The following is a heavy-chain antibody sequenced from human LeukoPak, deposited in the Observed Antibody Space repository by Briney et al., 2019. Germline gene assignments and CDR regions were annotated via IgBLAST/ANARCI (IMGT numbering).Heavy chain of an antibody. CDR2: IIPIFGTA. D-gene: IGHD5-24*01. CDR3: AGNRRDGWRYYFDY. Sequence: AVKVSCKDSGGTFSSYTISWVRQAPGQGLEWMGEIIPIFGTANYAQKFQGRVTISTDESTSTAYMELSSLRSEDTAVYYCAGNRRDGWRYYFDYWGQGTVVTVTS. V-gene: IGHV1-69*05. J-gene: IGHJ4*02. CDR1: GGTFSSYT.